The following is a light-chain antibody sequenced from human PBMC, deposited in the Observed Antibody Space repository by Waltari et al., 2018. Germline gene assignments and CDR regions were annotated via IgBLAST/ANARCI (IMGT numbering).Light chain of an antibody. Sequence: IVVTQSPDSLAVSLGERVTINCKSSRTVLYRSDKRNYLGWYQQKPGQSPRLLIFWASSRETGVPDRFRGSGSETDFTLTITSLQAEDVAIYYCQQYYAAPYTVGQGTRLEI. J-gene: IGKJ2*01. CDR2: WAS. CDR1: RTVLYRSDKRNY. V-gene: IGKV4-1*01. CDR3: QQYYAAPYT.